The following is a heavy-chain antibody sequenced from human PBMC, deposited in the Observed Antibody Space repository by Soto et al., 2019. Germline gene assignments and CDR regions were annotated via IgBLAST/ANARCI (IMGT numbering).Heavy chain of an antibody. CDR1: DGSISSGGCH. J-gene: IGHJ5*02. CDR2: IYYSGST. Sequence: SETLCLTYSVADGSISSGGCHWSWISQHPGKGLEWIGYIYYSGSTYYNPSLKSRVTISVDTSKNQFSLKLSSVTAADTAVYYCERSPEWGSPPNWFDPWGQGTLVT. D-gene: IGHD7-27*01. V-gene: IGHV4-31*03. CDR3: ERSPEWGSPPNWFDP.